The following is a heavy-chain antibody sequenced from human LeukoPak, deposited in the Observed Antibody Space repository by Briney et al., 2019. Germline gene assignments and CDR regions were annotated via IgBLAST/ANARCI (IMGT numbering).Heavy chain of an antibody. CDR1: GFTSSSYA. CDR3: ARDITMVRGVSDY. V-gene: IGHV3-30-3*01. Sequence: GGSLRLSCAASGFTSSSYAMHWVRQGPGKGLEWVAVISYDGDTKYYAESVKGRFSISRDNSKNTMYLQMNNLRAEDTAVYYCARDITMVRGVSDYWGQGTLVTVSS. D-gene: IGHD3-10*01. CDR2: ISYDGDTK. J-gene: IGHJ4*02.